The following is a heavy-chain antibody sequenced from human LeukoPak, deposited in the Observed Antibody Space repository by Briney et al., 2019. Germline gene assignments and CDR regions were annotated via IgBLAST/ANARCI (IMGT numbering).Heavy chain of an antibody. Sequence: GGSLRLSCEASGFTFDDYAMHWVRHVPGRGPEWVSGISWNSGSIGYADSVKGRFTISRDNAKNSLYLQMNSLRVEDTALYYCAKDKDSWSGPDSAVFDIWGQGAMVTVSS. J-gene: IGHJ3*02. CDR1: GFTFDDYA. CDR2: ISWNSGSI. V-gene: IGHV3-9*01. D-gene: IGHD3-3*01. CDR3: AKDKDSWSGPDSAVFDI.